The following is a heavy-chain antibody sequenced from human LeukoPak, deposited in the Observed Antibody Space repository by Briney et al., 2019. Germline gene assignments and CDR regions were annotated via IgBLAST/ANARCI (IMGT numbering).Heavy chain of an antibody. D-gene: IGHD4-17*01. V-gene: IGHV3-23*01. CDR1: GFTFSSYA. J-gene: IGHJ3*02. Sequence: GGSLRLSCAASGFTFSSYAMSWVRQAPGKGLEWVSAISGSGGSTYYADSVKGRFTISRDNSKNTLYLQMNSLRAEDTAVYYCAKPDSGGYYYGDAGAFDIWGQGTMVTVSS. CDR2: ISGSGGST. CDR3: AKPDSGGYYYGDAGAFDI.